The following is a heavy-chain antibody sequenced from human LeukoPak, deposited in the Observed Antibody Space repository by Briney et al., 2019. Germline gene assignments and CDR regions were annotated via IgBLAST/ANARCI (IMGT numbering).Heavy chain of an antibody. J-gene: IGHJ4*02. CDR3: ARSSTLYGHFDY. CDR1: GVSISSSTYY. CDR2: IYYSGNT. D-gene: IGHD3-10*01. V-gene: IGHV4-39*07. Sequence: PSETLSLTCTVSGVSISSSTYYWGWIRQPPGKGLEWIGSIYYSGNTYYSPSLKSRVTISVDTSKNQFSLKLSSVTAADTALYYCARSSTLYGHFDYWGQGTLVTVSS.